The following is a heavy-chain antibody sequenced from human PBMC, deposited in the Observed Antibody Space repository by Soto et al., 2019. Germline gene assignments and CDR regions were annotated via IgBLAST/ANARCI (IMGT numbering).Heavy chain of an antibody. J-gene: IGHJ4*02. D-gene: IGHD3-22*01. V-gene: IGHV3-30-3*01. CDR3: ARMWGSGYPFDY. Sequence: QVQLVESGGGVVQPGRSLRLSCAASGFTFSSYAMHWVRQAPGKGLEGVAVISYDGSNKYYADSVKGRFTISRDNYKNTLYLQMNSLRAEDTAVYYCARMWGSGYPFDYWGQGTLVTVSS. CDR2: ISYDGSNK. CDR1: GFTFSSYA.